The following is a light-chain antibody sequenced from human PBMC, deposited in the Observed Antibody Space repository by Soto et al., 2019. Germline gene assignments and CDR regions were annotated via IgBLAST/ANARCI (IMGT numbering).Light chain of an antibody. J-gene: IGKJ1*01. CDR1: QNISSY. CDR3: QQRSNWSRT. V-gene: IGKV3-11*01. Sequence: IVLTQSPATLSLSPGNRATLSCRASQNISSYLIWYQQKPGQSPRVLIYDVSNRATGIPTRFSGSGSGTDFTLTISSLETEDFAVYYCQQRSNWSRTFGQGTKVDIK. CDR2: DVS.